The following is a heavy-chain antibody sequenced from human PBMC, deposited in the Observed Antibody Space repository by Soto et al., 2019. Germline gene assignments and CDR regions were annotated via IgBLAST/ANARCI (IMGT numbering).Heavy chain of an antibody. D-gene: IGHD3-10*01. CDR3: ARDNSGAYYYGSGSYLPFDY. J-gene: IGHJ4*02. V-gene: IGHV1-69*13. CDR2: IIPIFGTA. CDR1: GGTFSSYA. Sequence: SVKVSCKASGGTFSSYAIRWVRQAPGQGLEWMGGIIPIFGTANYAQKFQGRVTITADESTSTAYMELSSLRSEDTAVYYCARDNSGAYYYGSGSYLPFDYWGQGTLVTVPQ.